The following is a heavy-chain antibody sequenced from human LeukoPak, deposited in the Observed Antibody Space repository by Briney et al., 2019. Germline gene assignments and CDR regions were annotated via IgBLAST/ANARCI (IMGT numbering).Heavy chain of an antibody. Sequence: SETLSLTCAVYGGSFSGYYWSWIRQPPGKGLEWIGEINHSGSTNYNPSLKSRVTISVDTSKNQFSLKLSSVTAADTAVYYCARLLPPIVVVTDWYFDLWGRGTLVTVSS. CDR1: GGSFSGYY. J-gene: IGHJ2*01. D-gene: IGHD3-22*01. V-gene: IGHV4-34*01. CDR3: ARLLPPIVVVTDWYFDL. CDR2: INHSGST.